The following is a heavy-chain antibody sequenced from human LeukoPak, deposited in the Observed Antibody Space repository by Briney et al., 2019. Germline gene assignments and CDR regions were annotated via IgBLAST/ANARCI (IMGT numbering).Heavy chain of an antibody. Sequence: SETLSFTCAVYGGSFSGYFWSWIRQPPGKGLEWIGEINHSGSTNYNPSLKSRVTISVDTSKNQFSLKLSSVTAADTAVYYCASVGYDSSAYNLDYWGQGTLVTVSS. CDR1: GGSFSGYF. CDR2: INHSGST. D-gene: IGHD3-22*01. CDR3: ASVGYDSSAYNLDY. J-gene: IGHJ4*02. V-gene: IGHV4-34*01.